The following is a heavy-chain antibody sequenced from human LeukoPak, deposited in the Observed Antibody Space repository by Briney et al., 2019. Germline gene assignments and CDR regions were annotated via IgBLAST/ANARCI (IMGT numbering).Heavy chain of an antibody. Sequence: GGSLRLSCAASGFSFSPYGMHWVRQAPGKGLEWVAAIWEDGSNIHYADAVKGRFTISRDNSKNSLFLQMNSLRAEDTALYYCAKPIYNSGWYDYWGQGTLVTVAS. J-gene: IGHJ4*02. V-gene: IGHV3-33*06. CDR2: IWEDGSNI. CDR1: GFSFSPYG. D-gene: IGHD6-19*01. CDR3: AKPIYNSGWYDY.